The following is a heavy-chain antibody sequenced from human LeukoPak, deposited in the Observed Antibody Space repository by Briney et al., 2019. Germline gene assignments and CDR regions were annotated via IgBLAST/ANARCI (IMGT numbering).Heavy chain of an antibody. CDR1: GYTFTSYA. J-gene: IGHJ5*02. D-gene: IGHD2-15*01. CDR3: ARGGYCSGGSCYSWSLKDNWFDP. V-gene: IGHV1-69*13. Sequence: SVKVSCKASGYTFTSYAISWVRQAPGQGLEWMGGIIPIFGTANYAQKFQGRVTITADESTSTAYMELSSLRSEDTAVYYCARGGYCSGGSCYSWSLKDNWFDPWGQGTLVTVSS. CDR2: IIPIFGTA.